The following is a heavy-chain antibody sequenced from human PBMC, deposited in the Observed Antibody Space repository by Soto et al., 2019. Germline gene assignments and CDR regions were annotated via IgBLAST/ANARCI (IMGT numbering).Heavy chain of an antibody. CDR1: GFTFSNYA. Sequence: GGSLRLSCAASGFTFSNYAMSWVRQAPGEGLEWVSAITGPGSRTYYADSVKGRFTISRDNSKNTLSLQMSSLRADDTAVYYCAKWPVSFLDYYYGMDVWGQGTTVTVSS. CDR2: ITGPGSRT. J-gene: IGHJ6*02. D-gene: IGHD3-3*02. V-gene: IGHV3-23*01. CDR3: AKWPVSFLDYYYGMDV.